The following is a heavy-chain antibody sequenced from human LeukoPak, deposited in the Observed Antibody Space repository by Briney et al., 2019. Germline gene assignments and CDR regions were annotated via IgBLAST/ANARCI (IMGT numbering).Heavy chain of an antibody. V-gene: IGHV4-61*09. CDR2: ILTSGMI. CDR1: GGSINSEDFY. D-gene: IGHD3-22*01. Sequence: SQTLSLTCNVSGGSINSEDFYWSWIRQPAGKGLEWIGHILTSGMINYNPSLKSRVTISADTSKNQFSLRLSSVTAADTALYYCAREDFRDLYDSGGYYRPADCWGQGTLVTVSS. CDR3: AREDFRDLYDSGGYYRPADC. J-gene: IGHJ4*02.